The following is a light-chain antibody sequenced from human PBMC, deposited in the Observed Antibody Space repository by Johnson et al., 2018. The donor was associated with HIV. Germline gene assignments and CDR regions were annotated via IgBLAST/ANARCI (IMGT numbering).Light chain of an antibody. CDR3: GTWDSSLSAGV. V-gene: IGLV1-51*01. CDR1: SSNIGNNY. Sequence: QSVLTQPPSVSAAPGQKVTISCSGSSSNIGNNYVSWYQQLPGTAPKLLIYDNNKRPSGIPDRFSGSKSGTSATLGITGLQTGDEADYYCGTWDSSLSAGVCGTGAQVTVL. CDR2: DNN. J-gene: IGLJ1*01.